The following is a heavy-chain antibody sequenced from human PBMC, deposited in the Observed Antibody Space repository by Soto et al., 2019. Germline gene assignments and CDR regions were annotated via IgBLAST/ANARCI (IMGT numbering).Heavy chain of an antibody. J-gene: IGHJ6*02. CDR2: IIPILGIA. CDR1: GGTFSSYT. D-gene: IGHD6-19*01. CDR3: ARAVAGTTFYYYYGMDV. Sequence: QVQLVQSGAEVKKPGSSVKVSCKASGGTFSSYTISWVRQAPGQGLEWMGRIIPILGIANYAQKCQGRVTITADKSTSTAYMELSSLRSEDTAVYYCARAVAGTTFYYYYGMDVWGQGTTVTVSS. V-gene: IGHV1-69*02.